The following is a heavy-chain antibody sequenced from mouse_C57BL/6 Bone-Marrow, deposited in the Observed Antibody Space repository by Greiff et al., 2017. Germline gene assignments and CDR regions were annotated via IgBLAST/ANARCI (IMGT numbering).Heavy chain of an antibody. J-gene: IGHJ3*01. CDR2: INPSSGYP. CDR3: ATGGNYAWFAY. Sequence: QVQLQQSGAELAQPGASVQLSCKASGYTFPSYWLHWVKQRPGQGLEWIGYINPSSGYPTYNQKFKDKATLTADKSSITADMLLSSLTYEDSAVYYCATGGNYAWFAYWGQGTLVTVSS. CDR1: GYTFPSYW. V-gene: IGHV1-7*01. D-gene: IGHD2-1*01.